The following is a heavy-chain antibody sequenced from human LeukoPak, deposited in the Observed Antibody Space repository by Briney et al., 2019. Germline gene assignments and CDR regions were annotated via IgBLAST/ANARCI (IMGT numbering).Heavy chain of an antibody. Sequence: TLSLTCTVSGGSISSGDYYWSWIRQPPGKALEWLALIYWDDDKRYSPSLKSRLTITKDTSKNQVVLTMTNMDPVDTATYYCAHTLWFAEGDYWGQGILVTVSS. CDR1: GGSISSGDYY. V-gene: IGHV2-5*08. CDR2: IYWDDDK. J-gene: IGHJ4*02. D-gene: IGHD3-10*01. CDR3: AHTLWFAEGDY.